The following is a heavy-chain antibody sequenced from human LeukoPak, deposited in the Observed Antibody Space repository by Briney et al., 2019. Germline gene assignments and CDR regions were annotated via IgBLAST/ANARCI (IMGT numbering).Heavy chain of an antibody. J-gene: IGHJ4*02. Sequence: GGSLRLSCAASGFTFSNHWMHWVRQVPGKGLVWVSRSDGGGSSTSYSDSVKGRFTISRDNAKNTLYLQMNSLRAEDTAVYYCLRDLNWSLDQWGQGTLVTVSS. CDR2: SDGGGSST. CDR3: LRDLNWSLDQ. V-gene: IGHV3-74*01. CDR1: GFTFSNHW. D-gene: IGHD1-20*01.